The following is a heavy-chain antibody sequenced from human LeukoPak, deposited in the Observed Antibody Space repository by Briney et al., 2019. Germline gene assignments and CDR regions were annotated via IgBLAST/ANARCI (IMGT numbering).Heavy chain of an antibody. J-gene: IGHJ4*02. CDR3: ARASPSGYDY. V-gene: IGHV3-23*01. CDR2: ISGSGGST. Sequence: PGGFLRLSCAASGFTFSSYAMSWVRQAPGKGLEWVSAISGSGGSTYYADSVKGRFTISRDNSKNTLYLQMNSLRDEDAAVYYCARASPSGYDYWGQGTLVTVSS. D-gene: IGHD3-22*01. CDR1: GFTFSSYA.